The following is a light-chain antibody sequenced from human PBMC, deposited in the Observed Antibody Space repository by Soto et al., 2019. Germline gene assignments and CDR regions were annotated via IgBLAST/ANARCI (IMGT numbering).Light chain of an antibody. CDR1: QSICSW. CDR3: QQYNSYPYT. CDR2: DAS. J-gene: IGKJ2*01. V-gene: IGKV1-5*01. Sequence: DIQMTQSPSTLSASVGDRVTLTCRASQSICSWLAWYQQKPGKAPKLLIYDASSLESGVPSRFSGSGSGTEFTLTSSSLQPDDFATYYCQQYNSYPYTFGQGTKLEIK.